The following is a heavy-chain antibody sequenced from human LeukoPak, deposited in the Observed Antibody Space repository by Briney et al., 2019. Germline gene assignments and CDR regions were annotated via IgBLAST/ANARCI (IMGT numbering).Heavy chain of an antibody. Sequence: GGSLRLSCAASGFTFSSYSMNWVRQAPGKGLEWVSSISSSSSYIYYADSVKGRFTISRDDAKNSLYLQMNSLRAEDTAVYYCARGSPGGFDYWGQGTLVTVSS. CDR1: GFTFSSYS. V-gene: IGHV3-21*01. J-gene: IGHJ4*02. D-gene: IGHD3-10*01. CDR3: ARGSPGGFDY. CDR2: ISSSSSYI.